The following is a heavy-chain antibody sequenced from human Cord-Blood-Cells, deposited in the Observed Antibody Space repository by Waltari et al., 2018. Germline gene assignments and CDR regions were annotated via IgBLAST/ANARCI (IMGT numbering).Heavy chain of an antibody. CDR2: TDYRSKWYN. V-gene: IGHV6-1*01. CDR1: GDSVSSNSAA. D-gene: IGHD6-6*01. Sequence: QVQLQQSGPGLVKPSQTLSLTCAISGDSVSSNSAAWNWLRQSPSRGLEWLGRTDYRSKWYNDYAVSVKSRITINPDTSKNQFSLQLNSVTPEDTAVYYCARGLRVAAHLTLDYWGQGTLVTVSS. CDR3: ARGLRVAAHLTLDY. J-gene: IGHJ4*02.